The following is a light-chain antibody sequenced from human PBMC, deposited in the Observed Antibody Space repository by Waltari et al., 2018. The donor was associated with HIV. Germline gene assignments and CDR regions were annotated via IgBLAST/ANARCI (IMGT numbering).Light chain of an antibody. Sequence: QAVLTQPPSASGTPGPSVTISCSRSNSNIATNTVHCFQQVSVTAPQLLVYVNDQRTSWVPDVFFGSKSGTSASLAIIGRQSDDEADYYCVVWDEVVNGWLFGGGTRLTVL. CDR1: NSNIATNT. V-gene: IGLV1-44*01. CDR2: VND. J-gene: IGLJ3*02. CDR3: VVWDEVVNGWL.